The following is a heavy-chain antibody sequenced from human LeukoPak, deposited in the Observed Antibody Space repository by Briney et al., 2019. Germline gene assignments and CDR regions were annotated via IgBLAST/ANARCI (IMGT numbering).Heavy chain of an antibody. CDR1: GFTFISYD. D-gene: IGHD1-26*01. CDR3: ARDLVSGAPDYFDS. V-gene: IGHV3-30-3*01. Sequence: GGSLRLSCAASGFTFISYDIHWVRQAPGKGLQWVAVMSSDGSIKIYTDSVKGRFTISRDNSKNALYLEMNSLRVDDTAVYYCARDLVSGAPDYFDSWGQGTLVTVSS. J-gene: IGHJ4*02. CDR2: MSSDGSIK.